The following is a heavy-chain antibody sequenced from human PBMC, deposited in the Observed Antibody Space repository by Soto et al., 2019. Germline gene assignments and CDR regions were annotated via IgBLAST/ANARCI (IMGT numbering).Heavy chain of an antibody. D-gene: IGHD2-2*01. CDR1: GDSVTSSNW. Sequence: QVQLQESGPGLVTPSGTLSLTCAVSGDSVTSSNWWSWVRQPPGKGLEWIGEIYHSGNANYNPSLKSRVTIXXDXSXXQFSLRLTSVTAADTAVYYCARVHCNSTTCHVFDYWGQGTLVTVSS. CDR3: ARVHCNSTTCHVFDY. J-gene: IGHJ4*02. CDR2: IYHSGNA. V-gene: IGHV4-4*02.